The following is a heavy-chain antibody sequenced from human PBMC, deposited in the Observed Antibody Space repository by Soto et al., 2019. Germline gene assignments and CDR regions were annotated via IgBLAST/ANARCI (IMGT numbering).Heavy chain of an antibody. Sequence: PGGSLRLSCAASGFTFDEYAMIWVRQAPGKGPEWVSGFSWNRSSIDYADSVKGRFTISRDNAKNSLYLQMNSLRAEDTALYYCAKDSRITMVRGVVPYFDYWGQGTLVTVSS. V-gene: IGHV3-9*01. CDR1: GFTFDEYA. CDR2: FSWNRSSI. D-gene: IGHD3-10*01. J-gene: IGHJ4*02. CDR3: AKDSRITMVRGVVPYFDY.